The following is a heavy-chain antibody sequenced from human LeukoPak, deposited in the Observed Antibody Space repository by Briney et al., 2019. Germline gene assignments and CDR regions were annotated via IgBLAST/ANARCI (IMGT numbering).Heavy chain of an antibody. D-gene: IGHD1-26*01. CDR2: IGTAGDT. V-gene: IGHV3-13*01. CDR1: GFTFSNHA. Sequence: GGSLRLSCATSGFTFSNHAMHWVRQATGKGLEWVSAIGTAGDTFYPGSVKGRFTISRENAKNSLSLQMNSLRAEDTAVYYCVRQQTPHGNFDYWGQGTLATVSS. CDR3: VRQQTPHGNFDY. J-gene: IGHJ4*02.